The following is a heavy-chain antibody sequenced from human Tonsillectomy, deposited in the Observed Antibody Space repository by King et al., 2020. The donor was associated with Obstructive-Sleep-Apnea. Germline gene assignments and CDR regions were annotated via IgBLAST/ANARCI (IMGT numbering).Heavy chain of an antibody. CDR3: ARSRTVAIAAAASDY. CDR1: GYTFTTYY. V-gene: IGHV1-46*01. J-gene: IGHJ4*02. CDR2: IHPRGGST. D-gene: IGHD6-13*01. Sequence: VQVVQSGAEVKKPGASVTLSCKASGYTFTTYYLHWVRQAPGQGLEWMGLIHPRGGSTSYAQRFQGRVTMTRDTSTSTVYMELSSLRSDDTAVYYCARSRTVAIAAAASDYWGQGTLVTVSS.